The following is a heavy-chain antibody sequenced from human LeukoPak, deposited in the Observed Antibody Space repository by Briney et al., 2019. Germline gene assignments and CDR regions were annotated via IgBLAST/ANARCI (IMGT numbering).Heavy chain of an antibody. V-gene: IGHV4-31*03. CDR2: IYYSGST. CDR3: ARGMDTAMVTPTYFDY. J-gene: IGHJ4*02. CDR1: RGSISSGGYY. D-gene: IGHD5-18*01. Sequence: SETLSLTCTVSRGSISSGGYYWSWIRQHPGKGLEWIGYIYYSGSTYYNPSLKSRVTISVDTSKNQFSLKLSSVTAADTAVYYCARGMDTAMVTPTYFDYWGQGTLVTVSS.